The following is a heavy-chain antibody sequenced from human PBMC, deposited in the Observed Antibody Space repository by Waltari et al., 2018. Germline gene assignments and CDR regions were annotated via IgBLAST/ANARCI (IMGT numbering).Heavy chain of an antibody. J-gene: IGHJ4*02. Sequence: PSQTLSLTCDISGDSISSNGVAWNWIRQSPSRGLEWLGRTYYRSKWYNDYAVSVKSRITINPDTSKNQFSLQLNSVTPDDTALYYCARGRNSGFDYWGQGTLVTVSS. CDR2: TYYRSKWYN. V-gene: IGHV6-1*01. CDR1: GDSISSNGVA. D-gene: IGHD2-15*01. CDR3: ARGRNSGFDY.